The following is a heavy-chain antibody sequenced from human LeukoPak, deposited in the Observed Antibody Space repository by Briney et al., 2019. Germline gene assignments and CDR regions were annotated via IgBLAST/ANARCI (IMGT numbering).Heavy chain of an antibody. J-gene: IGHJ4*02. V-gene: IGHV3-23*01. CDR3: AKDPGMSSTSPQGY. CDR2: ISGNGVNT. Sequence: GGSLRLSCAASGFTFSSYAMSWVRQAPGKGLEWVSGISGNGVNTYHADSVKGRFTISRDNSKNTLYLQMNSLRAEDTAVYYCAKDPGMSSTSPQGYWGQGTLVTVSS. CDR1: GFTFSSYA. D-gene: IGHD2-2*01.